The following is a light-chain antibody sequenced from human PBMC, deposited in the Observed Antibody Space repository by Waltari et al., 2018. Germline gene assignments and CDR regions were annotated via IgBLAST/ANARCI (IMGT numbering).Light chain of an antibody. Sequence: DIQMTQSPSTLSASVGYRTHITCRASQSVKSWLAWHQQKPGKAPNLLIYKESVLENGVPSRFSGSGSATDFTLTISSLQPDDFATYYCQQYNSFPWTFGQGTKVEIK. J-gene: IGKJ1*01. CDR1: QSVKSW. CDR3: QQYNSFPWT. V-gene: IGKV1-5*03. CDR2: KES.